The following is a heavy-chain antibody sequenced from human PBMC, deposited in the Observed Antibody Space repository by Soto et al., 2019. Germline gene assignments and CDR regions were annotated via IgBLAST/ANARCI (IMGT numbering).Heavy chain of an antibody. CDR2: IDPSDSYT. Sequence: PGESLKISCKGSGYSFTSYWISWVRQMPGKGLEWMGRIDPSDSYTNYSPSLQGHVTISADKSISTAYLQWSSLKASDTAMYYCAAMYYDSSGQYGMDVWGQGTTVTVSS. J-gene: IGHJ6*02. CDR3: AAMYYDSSGQYGMDV. CDR1: GYSFTSYW. V-gene: IGHV5-10-1*01. D-gene: IGHD3-22*01.